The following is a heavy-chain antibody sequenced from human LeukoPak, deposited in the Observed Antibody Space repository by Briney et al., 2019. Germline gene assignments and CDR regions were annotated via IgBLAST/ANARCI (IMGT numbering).Heavy chain of an antibody. J-gene: IGHJ3*02. Sequence: GASVKVSCKASGGTFSSYAIGWVRQAPGQGLEWMGGIIPIFGTANYAQKFQGRVTITTDESTSTAYMELSSLRSEDTAVYYCASGRWLQRSFRDAFDIWGQGTMVTVSS. D-gene: IGHD5-24*01. V-gene: IGHV1-69*05. CDR2: IIPIFGTA. CDR1: GGTFSSYA. CDR3: ASGRWLQRSFRDAFDI.